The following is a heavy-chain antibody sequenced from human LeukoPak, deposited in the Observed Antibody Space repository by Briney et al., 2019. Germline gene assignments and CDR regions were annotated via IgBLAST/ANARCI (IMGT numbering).Heavy chain of an antibody. Sequence: GGSLRLSCAASGFTFSNAWMSWVRQAPGKGLEWVGRIKSKTDGGTTDYAAPVKGRFTISRDDSKNTLYLQMNSLKTEDTAVYCCTTDPTVTTGFDYWGQGTLVTVSS. V-gene: IGHV3-15*01. CDR2: IKSKTDGGTT. D-gene: IGHD4-17*01. J-gene: IGHJ4*02. CDR1: GFTFSNAW. CDR3: TTDPTVTTGFDY.